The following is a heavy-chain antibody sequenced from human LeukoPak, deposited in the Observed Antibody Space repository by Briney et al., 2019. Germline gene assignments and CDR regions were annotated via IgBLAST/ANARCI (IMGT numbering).Heavy chain of an antibody. CDR2: INAGNGNT. Sequence: ASVKVSCKASGYTFTSYAMHWVRQAPGQRLEWMGWINAGNGNTKYSQKFQGRVTITRDTSASTAYMELSSLRSEDTAVYYCARVVGNEDYYYGMDVWGQGTTVTVSS. CDR3: ARVVGNEDYYYGMDV. D-gene: IGHD2-15*01. J-gene: IGHJ6*02. V-gene: IGHV1-3*01. CDR1: GYTFTSYA.